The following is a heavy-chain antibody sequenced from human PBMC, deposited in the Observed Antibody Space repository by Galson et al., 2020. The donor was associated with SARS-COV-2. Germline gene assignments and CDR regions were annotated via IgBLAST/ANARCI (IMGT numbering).Heavy chain of an antibody. D-gene: IGHD3-3*01. CDR2: INHSGST. J-gene: IGHJ3*02. Sequence: SETLSLTCAVYGGSFSGFYWSWIRQPPGKGLEWIGEINHSGSTNYSPSLKSRVTISVDTSKNQFSLKLSSVTATDTAIYYCARARVITIFGVVISRDTFDIWGQGAMVTVSS. CDR3: ARARVITIFGVVISRDTFDI. CDR1: GGSFSGFY. V-gene: IGHV4-34*01.